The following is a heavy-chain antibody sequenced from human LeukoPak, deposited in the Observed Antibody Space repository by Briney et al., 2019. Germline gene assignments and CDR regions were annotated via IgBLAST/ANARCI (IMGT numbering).Heavy chain of an antibody. V-gene: IGHV1-18*01. Sequence: GASVKVSCKASGYTFTKYGITWVRRAPGQGLEWMGWISTYNGNTNYAQKLQGRVTMTTDTSTSTAYMELRSLISDDAAVYYCARGDDYGDYWGLYWGQGTLVTVSS. CDR3: ARGDDYGDYWGLY. CDR1: GYTFTKYG. CDR2: ISTYNGNT. D-gene: IGHD4-17*01. J-gene: IGHJ4*02.